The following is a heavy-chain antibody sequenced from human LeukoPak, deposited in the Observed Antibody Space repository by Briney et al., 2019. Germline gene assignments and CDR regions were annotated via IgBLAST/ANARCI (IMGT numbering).Heavy chain of an antibody. J-gene: IGHJ1*01. V-gene: IGHV4-30-2*01. Sequence: SETLSLTCTVSGGSISSGGYYWSWIRQPPGKGLEWIGYIYHSGSTYYNPSLKSRVTISVDRSKNQFSLKLSSVTATDTAVYYWARGAGIAGYSQHWGQGTLVTVSS. D-gene: IGHD2-21*01. CDR1: GGSISSGGYY. CDR3: ARGAGIAGYSQH. CDR2: IYHSGST.